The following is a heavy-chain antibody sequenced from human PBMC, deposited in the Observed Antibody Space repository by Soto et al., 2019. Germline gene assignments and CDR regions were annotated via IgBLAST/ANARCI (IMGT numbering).Heavy chain of an antibody. CDR2: IKSKSDGETT. V-gene: IGHV3-15*01. D-gene: IGHD3-22*01. CDR3: TTGLTYYYDSSGYYWAGGMDV. J-gene: IGHJ6*02. Sequence: PGGSLRLSCAASGFTLSNAWMNWVRQAPGKGLEWAGRIKSKSDGETTDYAAPVKGRFTISRDDSKNTLYLQMNSLKTEDTAVYYCTTGLTYYYDSSGYYWAGGMDVWGQGITVTVSS. CDR1: GFTLSNAW.